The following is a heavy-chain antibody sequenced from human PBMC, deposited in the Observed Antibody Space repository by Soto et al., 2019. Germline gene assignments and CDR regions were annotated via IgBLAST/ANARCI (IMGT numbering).Heavy chain of an antibody. Sequence: VACKGSGYRDTGYIISCVRPAPGQGLEWMGWISAYNGNTNYAQKLQGRVTMTTDTSTSTAYMELRSLRSDDTSVYYCARRGSGSYYNGLYWGQGTLVTVSS. CDR3: ARRGSGSYYNGLY. D-gene: IGHD3-10*01. CDR1: GYRDTGYI. CDR2: ISAYNGNT. J-gene: IGHJ4*02. V-gene: IGHV1-18*01.